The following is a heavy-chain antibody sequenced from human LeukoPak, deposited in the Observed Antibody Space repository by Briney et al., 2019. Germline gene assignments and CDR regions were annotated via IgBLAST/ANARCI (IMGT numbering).Heavy chain of an antibody. CDR3: ARQPTVTTVRYYYYYMDV. D-gene: IGHD4-11*01. CDR2: IYYSGST. Sequence: SETLSLTCTVSGGSISSGDYYWSWIRQPPGKGLEWIGYIYYSGSTYYNPSLKSRVTISVDTSKNQFSLKLSSVTAADTAVYYCARQPTVTTVRYYYYYMDVWGKGTTVTVSS. V-gene: IGHV4-30-4*01. J-gene: IGHJ6*03. CDR1: GGSISSGDYY.